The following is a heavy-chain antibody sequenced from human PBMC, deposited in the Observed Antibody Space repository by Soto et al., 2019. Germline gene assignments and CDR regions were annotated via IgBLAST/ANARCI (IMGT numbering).Heavy chain of an antibody. CDR3: ARDNILGFLYGGMGV. J-gene: IGHJ6*02. CDR1: GGSISSGDYY. Sequence: KASETLSLTCTVSGGSISSGDYYWSWIRQPPGKGLEWIGYIYYSGSTYYNPSLKSRVTISVDTSKNHFSLKLNSVTAADTAVYYCARDNILGFLYGGMGVWGQGTRVTVSS. D-gene: IGHD3-3*01. CDR2: IYYSGST. V-gene: IGHV4-30-4*01.